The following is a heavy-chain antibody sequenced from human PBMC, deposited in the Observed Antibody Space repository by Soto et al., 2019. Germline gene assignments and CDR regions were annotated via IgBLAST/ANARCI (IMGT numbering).Heavy chain of an antibody. V-gene: IGHV3-66*01. D-gene: IGHD2-21*01. CDR2: LDSGGNT. J-gene: IGHJ4*02. Sequence: WVPLRLSCAAAGIPVSSNFRSWIRQTTGKGLEWVSILDSGGNTYYADSVKGRLTISRDNSKNTVYLQMNSLRPEDTAVYYGASESHSPYRFDDWGQGTLVTVSS. CDR3: ASESHSPYRFDD. CDR1: GIPVSSNF.